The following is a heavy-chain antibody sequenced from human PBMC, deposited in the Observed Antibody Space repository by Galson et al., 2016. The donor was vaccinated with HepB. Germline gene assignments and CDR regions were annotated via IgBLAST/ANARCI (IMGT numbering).Heavy chain of an antibody. CDR1: GYSFTTYW. CDR2: IDPSDSYT. CDR3: ARHWYGDYDGPNWFDP. D-gene: IGHD4-17*01. J-gene: IGHJ5*02. V-gene: IGHV5-10-1*01. Sequence: QSGAEVKKPGESLRISCKGSGYSFTTYWISWVRQMPGKGLEWMGRIDPSDSYTNYSPSFQGHVTISADKSISTAYLQWSSLKASDTAMYYCARHWYGDYDGPNWFDPWGQGTLVTVSS.